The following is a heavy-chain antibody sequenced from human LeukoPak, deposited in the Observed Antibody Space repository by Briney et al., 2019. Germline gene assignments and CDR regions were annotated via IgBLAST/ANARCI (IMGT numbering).Heavy chain of an antibody. CDR3: ARSSSGWSFDY. Sequence: GESLKISCKGSGYSFTNFWIGWVRQMPGKGLEWMAIIYPGDSDTTYSPSFQGQVTISADKSISTAYLQWSRLKASDTAMYYCARSSSGWSFDYWGQGTLVSVSS. V-gene: IGHV5-51*01. J-gene: IGHJ4*02. CDR1: GYSFTNFW. CDR2: IYPGDSDT. D-gene: IGHD6-19*01.